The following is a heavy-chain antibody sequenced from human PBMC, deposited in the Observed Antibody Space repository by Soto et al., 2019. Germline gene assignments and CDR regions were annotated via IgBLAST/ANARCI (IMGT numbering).Heavy chain of an antibody. CDR3: ARDPRDSETYYNGLDV. Sequence: QVQLVQSGAEVKKPGSSVKVSCKASGDTFSSYAISWVRQAPGQGLEWMGGIIPMFGASTYAQKFQARVTFTADESTATAYMELSSLRSDDTAVYYCARDPRDSETYYNGLDVWGQGTTVTVSS. J-gene: IGHJ6*02. CDR2: IIPMFGAS. V-gene: IGHV1-69*12. CDR1: GDTFSSYA.